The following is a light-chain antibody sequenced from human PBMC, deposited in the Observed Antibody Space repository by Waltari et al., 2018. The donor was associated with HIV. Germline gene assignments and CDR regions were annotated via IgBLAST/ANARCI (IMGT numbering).Light chain of an antibody. J-gene: IGKJ4*01. CDR1: QGISSY. CDR3: QQLNSFPLT. V-gene: IGKV1-9*01. Sequence: DIQLTQSPSFLSASVGDRVTITCRASQGISSYLASYQQKPGKAPKLLIYATSSLQSGVPSRLSGSGSGTEFTLTISRLQPEDFATYFCQQLNSFPLTFGGGTKVEIK. CDR2: ATS.